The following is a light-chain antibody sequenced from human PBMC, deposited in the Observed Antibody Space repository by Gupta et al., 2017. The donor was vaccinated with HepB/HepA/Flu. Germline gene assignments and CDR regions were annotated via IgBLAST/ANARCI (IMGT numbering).Light chain of an antibody. V-gene: IGLV2-14*03. CDR3: SSYTASSTWV. CDR2: DVS. Sequence: QSALTQPASVSGSPGQSITISSTGTSSDVGRYNYVSWYQQHPGKAPKLMIYDVSNRPSGVSNRFSGSKSGNTASLTISGLQAEDEADYYCSSYTASSTWVFGGGTKLTVL. J-gene: IGLJ3*02. CDR1: SSDVGRYNY.